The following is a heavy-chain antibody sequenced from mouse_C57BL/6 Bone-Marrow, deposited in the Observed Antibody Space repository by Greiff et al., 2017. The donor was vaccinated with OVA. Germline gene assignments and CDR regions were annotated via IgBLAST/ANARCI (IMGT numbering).Heavy chain of an antibody. CDR2: INPNNGGT. CDR3: AGARTGTGEFDY. J-gene: IGHJ2*01. V-gene: IGHV1-18*01. CDR1: GYTFTDYN. D-gene: IGHD4-1*01. Sequence: EVQLQRSGPELVKPGASVKIPCKASGYTFTDYNMDWVKQSHGKSLEWIGDINPNNGGTIYNQKFKGKATLTVDKSSSTAYMELRSLTSEDTAVYYCAGARTGTGEFDYWGQGTTLTVSS.